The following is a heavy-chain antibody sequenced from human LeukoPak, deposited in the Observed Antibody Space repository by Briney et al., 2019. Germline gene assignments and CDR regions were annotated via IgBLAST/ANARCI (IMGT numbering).Heavy chain of an antibody. D-gene: IGHD6-13*01. CDR2: ISGSGGST. J-gene: IGHJ4*02. Sequence: GGSLRLSCAASGFSFSSYAMSWVRQAPGKGLEWVSAISGSGGSTYYADSVKGRFTISRDNSKNTLYLQMNSLRAEDTAVYYCAKDDSSSWYYFDYWGQGTLVTVSS. CDR3: AKDDSSSWYYFDY. V-gene: IGHV3-23*01. CDR1: GFSFSSYA.